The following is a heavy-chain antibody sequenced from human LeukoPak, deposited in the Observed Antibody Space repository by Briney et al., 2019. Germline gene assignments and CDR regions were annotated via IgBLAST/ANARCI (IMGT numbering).Heavy chain of an antibody. CDR2: TYYRSKWYN. V-gene: IGHV6-1*01. Sequence: SQTLSLTCAISGDSVSSNSAAWNWIRQSPSRGLEWLGRTYYRSKWYNDYAVSVKSRITINPDTSKNQFSLLLNSVTPEDTAVYYCARAGLYYYGSGSYYPAPHAFDIWGQGTMVTVSS. D-gene: IGHD3-10*01. CDR3: ARAGLYYYGSGSYYPAPHAFDI. CDR1: GDSVSSNSAA. J-gene: IGHJ3*02.